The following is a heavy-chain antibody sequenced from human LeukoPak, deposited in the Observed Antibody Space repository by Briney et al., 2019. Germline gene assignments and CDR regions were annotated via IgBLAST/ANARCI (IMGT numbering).Heavy chain of an antibody. V-gene: IGHV4-61*01. CDR3: ARTAMTTVTWYYYYYYGMDV. CDR1: GGSVSSGSYY. J-gene: IGHJ6*02. Sequence: PSETLSLTCTVSGGSVSSGSYYWSWIRQPPGKGLEWIGYIYYSGSTNYNPSLKSRVTISVDTSKNQFSLELSSVTAADTAVYYCARTAMTTVTWYYYYYYGMDVWGQGTTVTVSS. CDR2: IYYSGST. D-gene: IGHD4-11*01.